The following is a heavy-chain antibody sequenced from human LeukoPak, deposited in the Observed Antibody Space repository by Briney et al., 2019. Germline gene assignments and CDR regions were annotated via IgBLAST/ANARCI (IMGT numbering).Heavy chain of an antibody. CDR1: GGSISTSWYY. V-gene: IGHV4-39*07. CDR2: INHSGST. CDR3: ARGRGSGYYFDY. D-gene: IGHD1-26*01. J-gene: IGHJ4*02. Sequence: SETLSLTCTVSGGSISTSWYYWSWIRQPPGKGLEWIGEINHSGSTNYNPSLKSRVTISVDTSKNQFSLKLSSVTAADTAVYYCARGRGSGYYFDYWGQGTLVTVSS.